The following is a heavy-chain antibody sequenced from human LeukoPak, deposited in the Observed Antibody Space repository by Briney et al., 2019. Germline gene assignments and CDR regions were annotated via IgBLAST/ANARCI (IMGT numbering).Heavy chain of an antibody. D-gene: IGHD3-3*01. V-gene: IGHV4-4*07. Sequence: PSETLSLTCTVSGGSISSYYWSWIRQPAGKRLEWIGRIYTSGSTNYNPSLKSRVTMSVDTSKNQFSLKLSSVTAADTAVYYCARSLAGPWSGYFFDYWGQGTLVTVSS. J-gene: IGHJ4*02. CDR3: ARSLAGPWSGYFFDY. CDR1: GGSISSYY. CDR2: IYTSGST.